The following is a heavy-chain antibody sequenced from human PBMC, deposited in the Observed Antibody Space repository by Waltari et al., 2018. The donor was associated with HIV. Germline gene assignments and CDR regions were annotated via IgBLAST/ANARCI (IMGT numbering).Heavy chain of an antibody. CDR3: AISPPLYSHYGDDAFDI. CDR1: GFAFSDYW. D-gene: IGHD4-4*01. Sequence: EVQLVESGGGLVQPGGSLRLSCAASGFAFSDYWMSWGRQAPGKGMEWGANIKQDGNEKYFVDSVKGRFTIARDNAKNSLYLQMNSRRAEDTAVYYCAISPPLYSHYGDDAFDIWGQGTMVTVSS. J-gene: IGHJ3*02. V-gene: IGHV3-7*01. CDR2: IKQDGNEK.